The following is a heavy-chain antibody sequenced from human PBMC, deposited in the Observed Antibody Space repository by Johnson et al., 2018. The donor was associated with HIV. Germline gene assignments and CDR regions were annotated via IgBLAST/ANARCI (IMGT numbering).Heavy chain of an antibody. CDR3: AKGWGAFDI. D-gene: IGHD3-16*01. Sequence: VQLVESGGGLVQPGGSLRLSCAASGFTFSSYWMSWVRQAPGKGLEWVANIKQDGSEKSYVDSVKGRFTISRDNARNSLYLQMNSLRAEDTAVYYCAKGWGAFDIRGQGTMVTVSS. V-gene: IGHV3-7*01. J-gene: IGHJ3*02. CDR1: GFTFSSYW. CDR2: IKQDGSEK.